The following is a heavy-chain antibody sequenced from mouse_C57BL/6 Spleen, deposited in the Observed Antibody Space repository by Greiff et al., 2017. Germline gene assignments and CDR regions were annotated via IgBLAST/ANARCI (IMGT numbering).Heavy chain of an antibody. V-gene: IGHV10-1*01. J-gene: IGHJ4*01. CDR3: VRHDGGNSAMDY. D-gene: IGHD2-1*01. CDR2: IRSKSNNYAT. CDR1: GFSFNTYA. Sequence: EVQGVESGGGLVQPKGSLKLSCAASGFSFNTYAMNWVRQAPGKGLEWVARIRSKSNNYATYYADSVKDRFTISRDDSESMLYLQMNNLKTEDTAMYYCVRHDGGNSAMDYWGQGTSGTVSS.